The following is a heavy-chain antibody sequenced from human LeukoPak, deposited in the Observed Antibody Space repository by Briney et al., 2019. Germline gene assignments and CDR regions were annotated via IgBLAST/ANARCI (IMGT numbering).Heavy chain of an antibody. V-gene: IGHV1-2*02. J-gene: IGHJ5*02. CDR1: GYTFTGYY. Sequence: ASVKVSCKASGYTFTGYYMHWVRQAPGQGLDWMGWINPNSGGTNYAQKFQGRVTMTRDTSISTAYMELSRLRSDDTAVYYCARARIAVAVKWFDPWGQGTLVTVSS. CDR3: ARARIAVAVKWFDP. D-gene: IGHD6-19*01. CDR2: INPNSGGT.